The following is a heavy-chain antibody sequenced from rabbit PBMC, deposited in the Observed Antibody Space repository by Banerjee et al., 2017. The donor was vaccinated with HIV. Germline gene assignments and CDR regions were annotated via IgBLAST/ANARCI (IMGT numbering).Heavy chain of an antibody. D-gene: IGHD2-1*01. Sequence: QEQLVESGGGLVQPGGSLTLSCKASGFDFSGYYMYWVRQAPGKGLEWIGFIDTNTGKTFYASWAKGRFNISKTSPTTVTLQMTSLTAADTATYFCARDDYGVMWLDLWGQGTLVTVS. V-gene: IGHV1S45*01. J-gene: IGHJ5*01. CDR3: ARDDYGVMWLDL. CDR1: GFDFSGYY. CDR2: IDTNTGKT.